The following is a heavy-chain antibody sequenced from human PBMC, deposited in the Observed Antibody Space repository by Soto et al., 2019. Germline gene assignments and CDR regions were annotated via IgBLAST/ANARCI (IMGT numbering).Heavy chain of an antibody. Sequence: GGALRLSCGGSGFTFSSYSMKWVRQAPGKGLEWVSSISRSSSAIYYADSVKGRFTISRDNAKNSLYLQMNSLKTEDTAVYYCTREFSGSGGWGQGPLVTVSS. V-gene: IGHV3-21*03. CDR2: ISRSSSAI. J-gene: IGHJ4*02. CDR1: GFTFSSYS. CDR3: TREFSGSGG. D-gene: IGHD3-10*01.